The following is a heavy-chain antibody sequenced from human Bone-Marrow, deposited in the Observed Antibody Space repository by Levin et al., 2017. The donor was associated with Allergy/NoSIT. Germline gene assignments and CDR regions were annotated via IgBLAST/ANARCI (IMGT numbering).Heavy chain of an antibody. CDR3: TRDLGVAAAAGD. Sequence: GESLKISCKASGPLFTSYGFSWVRQAPGQGLEWMAFISAYNGNTEYERKVQGRVTLTTDRSTTPVYMELRGLSVDDTAIYYCTRDLGVAAAAGDWGQGTLVTVSS. V-gene: IGHV1-18*01. D-gene: IGHD6-19*01. CDR2: ISAYNGNT. CDR1: GPLFTSYG. J-gene: IGHJ1*01.